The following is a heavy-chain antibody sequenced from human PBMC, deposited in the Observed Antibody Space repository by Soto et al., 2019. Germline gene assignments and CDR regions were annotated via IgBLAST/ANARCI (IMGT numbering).Heavy chain of an antibody. CDR1: VDSVSSNSAA. CDR3: ARVGAAAGTNYYYYGMDV. V-gene: IGHV6-1*01. D-gene: IGHD6-13*01. CDR2: TYYRSKWYN. Sequence: SQTLSLTCAISVDSVSSNSAAWNWIRQSPSRGLEWLGRTYYRSKWYNDYAVSVKIRITINPDTSKNQFSLQLNSVTPEDTAVFYCARVGAAAGTNYYYYGMDVWVQGTTVTVSS. J-gene: IGHJ6*02.